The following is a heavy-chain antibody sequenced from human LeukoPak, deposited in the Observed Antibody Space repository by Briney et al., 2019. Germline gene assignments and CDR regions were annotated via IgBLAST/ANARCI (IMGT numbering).Heavy chain of an antibody. CDR1: GFTFSDYN. D-gene: IGHD3-16*01. CDR2: ISRSGSTK. Sequence: GGSLRLSCAASGFTFSDYNMRWIRQAPGKGLEWVSSISRSGSTKYYADSVKGRFTISRDNSKNTVYLQMNSLRSEDTAVYYCAREGLRYFDYWGQETLVTVSS. CDR3: AREGLRYFDY. J-gene: IGHJ4*02. V-gene: IGHV3-11*04.